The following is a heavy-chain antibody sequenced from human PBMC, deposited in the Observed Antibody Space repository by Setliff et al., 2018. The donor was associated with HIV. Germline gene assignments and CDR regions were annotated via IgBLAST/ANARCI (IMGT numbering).Heavy chain of an antibody. CDR3: ARQVPIPGVAVTPIDF. Sequence: SETLSLTCTVSGGSIRGYYWSWPRQPPGKGLEWIGYVFYTGSTTYSPSLKSRLTISVDTSQHQFSLKLTSVTAADTAVYYCARQVPIPGVAVTPIDFWGQGILVTVSS. V-gene: IGHV4-59*08. D-gene: IGHD3-22*01. J-gene: IGHJ4*02. CDR1: GGSIRGYY. CDR2: VFYTGST.